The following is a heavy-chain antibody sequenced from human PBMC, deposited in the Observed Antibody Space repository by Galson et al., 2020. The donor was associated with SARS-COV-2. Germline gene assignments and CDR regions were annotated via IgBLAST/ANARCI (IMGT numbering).Heavy chain of an antibody. D-gene: IGHD3-22*01. CDR2: IYYSGST. Sequence: SETLSLTCTVSGGSISSSSYYWGWIRQPPGKGLEWIGSIYYSGSTYYNPSLKSRVTISVDTSKNQFSLKLSSVTAADTAVYYCVNLSGYYVLSAEYFQHWGQGTLVTVSS. CDR3: VNLSGYYVLSAEYFQH. CDR1: GGSISSSSYY. J-gene: IGHJ1*01. V-gene: IGHV4-39*01.